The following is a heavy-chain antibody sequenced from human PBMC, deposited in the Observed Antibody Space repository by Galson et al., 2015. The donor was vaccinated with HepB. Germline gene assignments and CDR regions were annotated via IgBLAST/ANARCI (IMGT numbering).Heavy chain of an antibody. Sequence: SVKVSCKASGFMFSRHAINWVRQAPGQGPEWMGWISGYNGNTLYAEKFQGRVTMTTDTSTSTAYMELTSLRSDDTAVYYCAKERNDILTGFCDYWGQGTLVTVSS. CDR2: ISGYNGNT. CDR3: AKERNDILTGFCDY. CDR1: GFMFSRHA. V-gene: IGHV1-18*01. D-gene: IGHD3-9*01. J-gene: IGHJ4*02.